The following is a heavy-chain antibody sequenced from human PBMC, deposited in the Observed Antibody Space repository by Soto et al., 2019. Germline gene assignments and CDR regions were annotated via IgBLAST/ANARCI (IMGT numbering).Heavy chain of an antibody. V-gene: IGHV5-51*01. D-gene: IGHD3-3*01. CDR1: GYSFTSYW. CDR3: ARGRRGLRFLEWLLPYGMDV. J-gene: IGHJ6*02. CDR2: IYPGDSDT. Sequence: GESLKISCKGSGYSFTSYWIGWVRQMPGKGLEWMGIIYPGDSDTRCSPSFQGQVTISADKSISTAYLQWSSLKASDTAMYYCARGRRGLRFLEWLLPYGMDVWGQGTKVTVSS.